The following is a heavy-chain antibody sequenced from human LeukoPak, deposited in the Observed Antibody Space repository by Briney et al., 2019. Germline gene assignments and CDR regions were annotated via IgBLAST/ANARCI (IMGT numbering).Heavy chain of an antibody. J-gene: IGHJ3*02. CDR1: GYSISSGYY. CDR3: ARVPRGDSSLFGAFDI. D-gene: IGHD3-22*01. Sequence: SGTLCVTCTVSGYSISSGYYWSWIRQPQGKGLGWIGSIYHSGSTYYNPSLKCRVTISVDTSKNQFSLKLSSVTAADTAVYYCARVPRGDSSLFGAFDIWGQGTMVTVSS. V-gene: IGHV4-38-2*02. CDR2: IYHSGST.